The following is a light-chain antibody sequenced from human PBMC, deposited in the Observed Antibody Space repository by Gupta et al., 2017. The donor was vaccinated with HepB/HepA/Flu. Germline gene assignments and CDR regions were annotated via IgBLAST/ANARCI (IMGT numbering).Light chain of an antibody. CDR3: QSYDSSLSGVV. CDR1: SANIGADYD. Sequence: QSVLTQPPSVSRASGQRVTIPCNGSSANIGADYDVHWYQKLPGKAPKLLNYGVTNRPSGVPDRFSASKSGTLASLAITGLQAEDEADYYCQSYDSSLSGVVFGGGTKLTVL. CDR2: GVT. J-gene: IGLJ2*01. V-gene: IGLV1-40*01.